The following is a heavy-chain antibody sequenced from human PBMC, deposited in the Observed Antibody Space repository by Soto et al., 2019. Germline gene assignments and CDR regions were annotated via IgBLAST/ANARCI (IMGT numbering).Heavy chain of an antibody. CDR1: GGAFSSYG. CDR2: IVPLYPTT. V-gene: IGHV1-69*01. D-gene: IGHD1-1*01. Sequence: QVQLVQSGAEVKKPGSSVKVSCRAAGGAFSSYGFSWVRQAPGQGLEWVGGIVPLYPTTNYAQRFQGRVRMTADESTSTAYMEVSSLRSDDTAIYYCARTIGTQLVSDSFDVWGQGTKVTVSS. J-gene: IGHJ3*01. CDR3: ARTIGTQLVSDSFDV.